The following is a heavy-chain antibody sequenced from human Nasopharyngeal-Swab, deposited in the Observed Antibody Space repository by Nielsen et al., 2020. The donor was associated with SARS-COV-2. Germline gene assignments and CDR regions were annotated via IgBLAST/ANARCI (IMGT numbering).Heavy chain of an antibody. V-gene: IGHV1-46*01. CDR3: ARAVYCSGGSCYSWHYYYYYMDV. CDR1: GYTFTSYY. J-gene: IGHJ6*03. CDR2: INPSGGST. D-gene: IGHD2-15*01. Sequence: ASVKVSCKASGYTFTSYYMHWVRQAPGQGLEWMGIINPSGGSTSYAQKFRGRVTMTRDTSTSTVYMELRSLRSDDTAVYYCARAVYCSGGSCYSWHYYYYYMDVWGKGTTVTVSS.